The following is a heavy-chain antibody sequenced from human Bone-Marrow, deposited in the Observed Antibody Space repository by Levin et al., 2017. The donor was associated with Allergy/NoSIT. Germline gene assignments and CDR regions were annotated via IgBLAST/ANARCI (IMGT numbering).Heavy chain of an antibody. CDR2: LIPLFGTT. J-gene: IGHJ6*03. CDR1: GGTLSNHA. D-gene: IGHD3-3*01. CDR3: AREFSDTSNYYYYIDV. Sequence: SVKVSCNVSGGTLSNHAFSWVRQAPGQGLEWMGGLIPLFGTTTYAQKLQGRLAITADKSTSTVYMDLSSLRPEDTAVYYCAREFSDTSNYYYYIDVWGKGTTVTVSS. V-gene: IGHV1-69*06.